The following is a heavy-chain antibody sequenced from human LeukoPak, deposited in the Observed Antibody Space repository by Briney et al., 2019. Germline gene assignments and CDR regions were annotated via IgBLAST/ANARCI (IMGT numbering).Heavy chain of an antibody. J-gene: IGHJ5*02. CDR2: ISSSSSYI. CDR1: GFTFSSYS. D-gene: IGHD2-2*01. Sequence: GGSLRLSCAASGFTFSSYSMNWVRQAPGKGLEWVSSISSSSSYIYYADSVKGRFTISRDNAKNSLYLQMNSLRAEDTAVYYCARDLGIVVVPAAEFDPWGQGTLVTVSS. CDR3: ARDLGIVVVPAAEFDP. V-gene: IGHV3-21*01.